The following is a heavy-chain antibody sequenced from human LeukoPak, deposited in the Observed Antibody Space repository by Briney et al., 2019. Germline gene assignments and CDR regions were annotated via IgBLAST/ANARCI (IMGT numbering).Heavy chain of an antibody. CDR1: GGSISSSSYY. D-gene: IGHD3-3*01. CDR2: IYYSGST. CDR3: AGRGITIFGVVYSEFWFDP. J-gene: IGHJ5*02. V-gene: IGHV4-39*01. Sequence: NPSETLSLTCTVSGGSISSSSYYWGWIRQPPGKGLEWIGSIYYSGSTYYNPSLKSRVTISVDTSKNQFSLKLSSVTAADTAVYYCAGRGITIFGVVYSEFWFDPWGQGTLVTVSS.